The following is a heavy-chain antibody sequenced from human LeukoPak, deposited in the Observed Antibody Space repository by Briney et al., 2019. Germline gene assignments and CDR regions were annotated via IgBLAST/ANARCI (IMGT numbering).Heavy chain of an antibody. CDR2: TYYRSKWYN. CDR3: ARASITMVRGYTDV. V-gene: IGHV6-1*01. D-gene: IGHD3-10*01. CDR1: GDSVSSNSAA. Sequence: PSQTLSLTCAISGDSVSSNSAAWNWIRQSPSRGLEWLGRTYYRSKWYNDYAASVKSRITINPDTSKNQFSLKLSSVTAADTAVYYCARASITMVRGYTDVWGKGTTVTISS. J-gene: IGHJ6*03.